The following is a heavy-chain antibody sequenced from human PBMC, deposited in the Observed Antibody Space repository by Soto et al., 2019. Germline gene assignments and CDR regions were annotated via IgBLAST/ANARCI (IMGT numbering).Heavy chain of an antibody. CDR1: GGTFSSYA. V-gene: IGHV1-69*06. CDR2: IIPIFGTA. J-gene: IGHJ6*04. D-gene: IGHD6-6*01. Sequence: SVKVSCKASGGTFSSYAISWVRQAPGQGLEWMGGIIPIFGTANYAQKFQGRVTITADKSTSTAYMELSSLRSEDTAVYYCARGASSSYYYSCGMDVRGKGTTVTVSS. CDR3: ARGASSSYYYSCGMDV.